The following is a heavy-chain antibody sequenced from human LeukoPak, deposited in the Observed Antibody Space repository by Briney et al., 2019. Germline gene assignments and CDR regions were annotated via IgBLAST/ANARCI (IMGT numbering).Heavy chain of an antibody. D-gene: IGHD6-13*01. CDR1: GFTFSSYA. CDR2: ISWDGGST. CDR3: AKSAVGLYSSSWYGLFHYYMDA. Sequence: GGSLRLSCAASGFTFSSYAMHWVRQAPGKGLEWVSLISWDGGSTYYADSVKGRFTISRDNSKNSLYLQMNSLRAEDTALYYCAKSAVGLYSSSWYGLFHYYMDAWGKGTTVTVSS. V-gene: IGHV3-43D*03. J-gene: IGHJ6*03.